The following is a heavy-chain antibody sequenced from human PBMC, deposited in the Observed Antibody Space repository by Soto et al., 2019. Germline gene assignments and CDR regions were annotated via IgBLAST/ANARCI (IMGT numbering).Heavy chain of an antibody. CDR2: VYFSGNT. CDR1: GGSLSSYY. CDR3: ARVGFLTGYPSVDY. V-gene: IGHV4-59*01. J-gene: IGHJ4*02. D-gene: IGHD3-9*01. Sequence: SETLSLTCTVSGGSLSSYYWTWIRQSPGKGLEWIGYVYFSGNTNYNPSLKSRVTISIDTSKNQFSLRLASVTAADTAVYYCARVGFLTGYPSVDYWGQGTLVTVSS.